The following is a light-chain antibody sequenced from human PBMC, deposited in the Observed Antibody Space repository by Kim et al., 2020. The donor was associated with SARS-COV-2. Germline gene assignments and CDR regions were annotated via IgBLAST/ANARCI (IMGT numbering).Light chain of an antibody. J-gene: IGKJ2*03. V-gene: IGKV4-1*01. CDR1: QTVLYNSNNKNY. CDR3: QQYYSTPPS. Sequence: IVMTQSPDSLAVSLGERATLNCKSSQTVLYNSNNKNYLAWYQQKPGQAPKLLIYWASIRESGVSDRFSGSGSETDFTLTISSLQAEDVAVYYCQQYYSTPPSFGQGTKLE. CDR2: WAS.